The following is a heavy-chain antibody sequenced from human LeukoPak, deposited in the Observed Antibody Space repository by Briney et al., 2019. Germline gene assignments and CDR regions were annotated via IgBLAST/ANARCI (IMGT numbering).Heavy chain of an antibody. CDR2: IYHSGST. J-gene: IGHJ6*03. V-gene: IGHV4-39*07. CDR3: ARVPSTKTLYYYYMDV. CDR1: GGSISSSSYY. D-gene: IGHD2-2*01. Sequence: SETLSLTCTVSGGSISSSSYYWGWIRQPPGKGLEWIGSIYHSGSTYYNPSLKSRVTISVDTSKNQFSLKLSSVTAADTAVYYCARVPSTKTLYYYYMDVWGKGTTVTVSS.